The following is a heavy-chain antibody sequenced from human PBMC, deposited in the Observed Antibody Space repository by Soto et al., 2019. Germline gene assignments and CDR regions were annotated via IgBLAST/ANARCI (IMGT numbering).Heavy chain of an antibody. Sequence: QVQLVESGGGLVKPGGSLRLSCAVSGFIFSDYDMNWVRQAPGKGLEWVSYITSSGSTIHYADSVKGRFTVSRDNGKNSLDLQMHSLRAEDTAVYYCARGSGTVAYWGQGTLVTVSS. CDR3: ARGSGTVAY. CDR1: GFIFSDYD. V-gene: IGHV3-11*01. CDR2: ITSSGSTI. J-gene: IGHJ4*02. D-gene: IGHD1-7*01.